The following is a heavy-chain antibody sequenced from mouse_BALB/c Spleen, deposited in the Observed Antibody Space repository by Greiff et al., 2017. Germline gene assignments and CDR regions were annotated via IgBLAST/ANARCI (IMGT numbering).Heavy chain of an antibody. CDR3: ANYDYDGINAMDY. J-gene: IGHJ4*01. Sequence: EVKVVESGGGLVKPGGSLKLSCAASGFTFSSYAMSWVRQTPEKRLEWVASISSGGSTYYPDSVKGRFTISRDNARNILYLQMSSLRSEDTAMYYCANYDYDGINAMDYWGQGTSVTVSS. CDR1: GFTFSSYA. D-gene: IGHD2-4*01. V-gene: IGHV5-6-5*01. CDR2: ISSGGST.